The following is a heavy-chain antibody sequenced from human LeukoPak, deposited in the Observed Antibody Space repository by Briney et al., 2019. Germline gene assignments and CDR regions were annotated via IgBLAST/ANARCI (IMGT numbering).Heavy chain of an antibody. Sequence: SETLSLTCTVSGGSISSGSYYWSWIRQPAGKGLEWIGRIYTSGSTNYNPSLKSRVTISVDTSKNQFSLKLSSVTAADTAVYYCARATYHDSYWGQGTLVTVSS. V-gene: IGHV4-61*02. CDR1: GGSISSGSYY. D-gene: IGHD1-1*01. J-gene: IGHJ4*02. CDR2: IYTSGST. CDR3: ARATYHDSY.